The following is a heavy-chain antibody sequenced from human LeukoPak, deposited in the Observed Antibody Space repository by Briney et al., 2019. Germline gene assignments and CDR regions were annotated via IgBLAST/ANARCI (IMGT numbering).Heavy chain of an antibody. CDR2: FDPEDGET. J-gene: IGHJ1*01. Sequence: ASVKVSCKVSGYTLTELSMHWVQQAPGKGLEWMGGFDPEDGETIYAQKFQGRVTMTEDTSTDTAYMELSSLRSDDTAVYYCATPSPSGSWYFQHWGQGTLVTVSS. V-gene: IGHV1-24*01. CDR3: ATPSPSGSWYFQH. CDR1: GYTLTELS. D-gene: IGHD3-10*01.